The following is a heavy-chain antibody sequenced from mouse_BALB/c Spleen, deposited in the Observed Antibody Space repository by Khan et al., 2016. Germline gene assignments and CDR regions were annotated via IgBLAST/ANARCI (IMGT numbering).Heavy chain of an antibody. CDR2: ISSGSTTI. D-gene: IGHD2-2*01. Sequence: EVQLQESGGGLVQPGGSRKLSCAASGFTFSSFGMHWVRQAPEKGLEWVAYISSGSTTIYYADTVKGRFTISRDNPENTLFLHMTSLRSEDTAMYYCARNDYGYDFDYWGQGTTLTVSS. CDR3: ARNDYGYDFDY. V-gene: IGHV5-17*02. CDR1: GFTFSSFG. J-gene: IGHJ2*01.